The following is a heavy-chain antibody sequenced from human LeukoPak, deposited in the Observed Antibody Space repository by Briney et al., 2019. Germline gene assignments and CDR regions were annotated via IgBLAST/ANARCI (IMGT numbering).Heavy chain of an antibody. CDR2: INPSGGST. J-gene: IGHJ5*02. CDR3: ARDGAKGFDP. V-gene: IGHV1-46*01. CDR1: GYTFTSYY. Sequence: GASVKVSCKASGYTFTSYYMQWVRQPPGQGREWMGIINPSGGSTSYAQEFQGRVTMTRDMSTSTVYMELSSLRSEDTAVYYCARDGAKGFDPWGQGTLVTVSS.